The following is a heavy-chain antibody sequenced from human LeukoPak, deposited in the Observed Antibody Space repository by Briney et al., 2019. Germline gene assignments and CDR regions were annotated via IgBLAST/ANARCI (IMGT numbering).Heavy chain of an antibody. CDR1: GVSFSGYY. Sequence: SETLSLTCAVYGVSFSGYYWSWIRQPPGKGLEWIGEINHSGSTNYNPSLKSRVHISVDTSKNQSSLKLSSVTAADTAVYYCTRRKVLRFLEWLFPFDYWGQGTLVTVSS. CDR3: TRRKVLRFLEWLFPFDY. D-gene: IGHD3-3*01. J-gene: IGHJ4*02. V-gene: IGHV4-34*01. CDR2: INHSGST.